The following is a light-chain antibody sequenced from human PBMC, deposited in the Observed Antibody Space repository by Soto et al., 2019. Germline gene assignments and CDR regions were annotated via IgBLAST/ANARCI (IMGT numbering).Light chain of an antibody. V-gene: IGLV2-14*01. CDR2: EVT. Sequence: QSALTQPASVSGSPGQSITISCTGTSSDVGYDNYVSWFQQHPGKAPKLMIYEVTRRPSGVSNRFSGSKSASTASLTISGLQAEDEADYYCSTHTASSTWVFGGGTKLTVL. J-gene: IGLJ3*02. CDR3: STHTASSTWV. CDR1: SSDVGYDNY.